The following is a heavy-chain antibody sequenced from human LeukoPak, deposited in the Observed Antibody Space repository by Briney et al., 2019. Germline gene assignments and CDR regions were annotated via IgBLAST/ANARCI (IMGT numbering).Heavy chain of an antibody. CDR3: AKDILRISAPGTRGFDY. CDR1: GFTFNDFG. V-gene: IGHV3-43*02. D-gene: IGHD6-13*01. Sequence: GGSLRLSRSASGFTFNDFGIHWVRQAPGKGLEWVSFISGDGGSTYYADSVRGRFTISRDNSKNSLYLQMNSLRPENTAFYYCAKDILRISAPGTRGFDYWGQGTLVTVSS. J-gene: IGHJ4*02. CDR2: ISGDGGST.